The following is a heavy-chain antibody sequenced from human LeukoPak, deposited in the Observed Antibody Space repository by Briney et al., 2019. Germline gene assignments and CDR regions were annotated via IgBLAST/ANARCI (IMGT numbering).Heavy chain of an antibody. Sequence: SETLSLTCAVYGGSFSGYYWSWIRQPPGKGLEWIGEINHSGSPNYNTSLKSRVTISVDTSKNQFSLKLSSVTAADTAVYYCARVAAAGTSYDYWGQGTLVTVSS. CDR2: INHSGSP. D-gene: IGHD6-13*01. V-gene: IGHV4-34*01. CDR3: ARVAAAGTSYDY. J-gene: IGHJ4*02. CDR1: GGSFSGYY.